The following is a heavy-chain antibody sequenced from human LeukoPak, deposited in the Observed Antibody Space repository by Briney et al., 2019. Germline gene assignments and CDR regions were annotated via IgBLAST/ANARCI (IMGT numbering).Heavy chain of an antibody. Sequence: GGSLRLSCAASGFTFDDYAMHWVRQAPGKGLEWVSLISWDGGSTYYADSVKGRFTISRDSSKNSLYLQMNSLRAEDTALYYCAKTFSSTVTYDAFDIWGQGTMVTVSS. D-gene: IGHD4-11*01. CDR3: AKTFSSTVTYDAFDI. CDR1: GFTFDDYA. J-gene: IGHJ3*02. CDR2: ISWDGGST. V-gene: IGHV3-43D*03.